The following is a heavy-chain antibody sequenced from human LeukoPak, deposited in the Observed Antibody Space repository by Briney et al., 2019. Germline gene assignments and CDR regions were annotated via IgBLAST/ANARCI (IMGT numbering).Heavy chain of an antibody. CDR2: INPNSGGT. Sequence: GASVKVSCKASGYTFTGYYMHWVRQAPGQGLEWMGWINPNSGGTNYAQKFQGRVAMTRDTSISTAYMGLSRLRSDDTAVYYCARSSGSGWYEYYYYYMDVWGKGTTVTISS. J-gene: IGHJ6*03. V-gene: IGHV1-2*02. CDR1: GYTFTGYY. D-gene: IGHD6-19*01. CDR3: ARSSGSGWYEYYYYYMDV.